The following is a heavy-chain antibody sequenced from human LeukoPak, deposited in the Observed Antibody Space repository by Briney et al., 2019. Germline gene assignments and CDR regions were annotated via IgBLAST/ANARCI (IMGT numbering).Heavy chain of an antibody. CDR2: ISSNGGST. Sequence: GGSLRLSCAASGFNFSNYAMHWVRQAPGKGLEYVSAISSNGGSTYYAHSVKGRFTTSRDNSKNTLYLQMGSLRPEDMAVYYCARDGGDIVVVTASYYYMDVWGKGTTVTVSS. CDR3: ARDGGDIVVVTASYYYMDV. CDR1: GFNFSNYA. J-gene: IGHJ6*03. D-gene: IGHD2-21*02. V-gene: IGHV3-64*01.